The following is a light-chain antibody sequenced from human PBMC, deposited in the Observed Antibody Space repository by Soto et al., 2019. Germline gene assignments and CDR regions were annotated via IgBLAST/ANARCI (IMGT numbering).Light chain of an antibody. V-gene: IGKV4-1*01. CDR3: QQYYNTPSYT. J-gene: IGKJ2*01. CDR2: WAS. CDR1: QSVLYSSNNKNY. Sequence: DIVMTQSPDSLAVSLGERATINCKSRQSVLYSSNNKNYLAWYQQKPGQPPKLLIYWASTRESGVPDRFSGSGSGTDFTLTISSLQAEDVAVYYCQQYYNTPSYTFGQGTKLEIK.